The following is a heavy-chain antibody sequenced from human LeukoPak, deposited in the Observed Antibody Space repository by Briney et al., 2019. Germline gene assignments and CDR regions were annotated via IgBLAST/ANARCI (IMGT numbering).Heavy chain of an antibody. CDR1: GFTFSTYG. V-gene: IGHV3-33*01. CDR2: IWYDGSSK. Sequence: PGGSLRLSCAASGFTFSTYGMHWVRQAPGKGLEWVTIIWYDGSSKYFAVSVKGRFTISRDNSKNTLYLQMNSLRGEDTAVYYCAREMYGSNWYPGYWGQGTLVTVSS. D-gene: IGHD6-13*01. J-gene: IGHJ4*02. CDR3: AREMYGSNWYPGY.